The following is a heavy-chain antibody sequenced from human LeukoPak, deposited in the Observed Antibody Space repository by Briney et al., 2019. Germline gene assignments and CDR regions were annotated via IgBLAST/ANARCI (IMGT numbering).Heavy chain of an antibody. J-gene: IGHJ6*02. V-gene: IGHV1-2*02. D-gene: IGHD2-15*01. CDR2: INPNSGGT. CDR3: ARGIRLVAFYYYGMDV. CDR1: GYTFTGYY. Sequence: GASVKVSCKASGYTFTGYYMHWVRQAPGQGLEWMGWINPNSGGTNYAQKFQGRVTMTRDTSISTAYMELSRLRSDDTAVYYCARGIRLVAFYYYGMDVWGQGTTVTVSS.